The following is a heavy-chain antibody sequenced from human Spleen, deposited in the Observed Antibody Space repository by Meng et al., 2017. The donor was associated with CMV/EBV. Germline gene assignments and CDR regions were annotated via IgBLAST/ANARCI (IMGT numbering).Heavy chain of an antibody. CDR2: INPNSGGT. J-gene: IGHJ4*02. D-gene: IGHD2-8*01. V-gene: IGHV1-2*02. CDR1: GYSFIGYY. CDR3: ARGDIVLMVNFDY. Sequence: ASVKVSCKASGYSFIGYYIHWVRQAPGQGLEWMGWINPNSGGTNYAQKFQGRVTMTRDTSISTAYMELSRLRSDDTAIYYCARGDIVLMVNFDYWGQGTLVTVSS.